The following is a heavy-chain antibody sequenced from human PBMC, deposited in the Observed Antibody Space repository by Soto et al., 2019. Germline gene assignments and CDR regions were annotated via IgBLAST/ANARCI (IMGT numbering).Heavy chain of an antibody. CDR3: AKDSPMLAVVEGKPLGV. J-gene: IGHJ6*02. CDR2: ISGSGGST. V-gene: IGHV3-23*01. CDR1: GFTFSSYA. D-gene: IGHD3-22*01. Sequence: EVQLLESGGGLVQPGGSLRLSCAASGFTFSSYAMSWVRQAPGKGLEWVSAISGSGGSTYYADSVKGRFTISRDNSKNTLYLQMNSLRAEDTAVYYCAKDSPMLAVVEGKPLGVWGQGTTVTVSS.